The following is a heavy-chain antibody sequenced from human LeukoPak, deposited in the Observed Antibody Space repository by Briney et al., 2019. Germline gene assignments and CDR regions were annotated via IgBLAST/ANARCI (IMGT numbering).Heavy chain of an antibody. D-gene: IGHD2-15*01. CDR1: GFTFSSCS. J-gene: IGHJ4*02. Sequence: PGGSLRLSCAASGFTFSSCSMNWVRQAPGKGLEWVSSISSSSSYIYYADSVKGRFTISRDNAKNSLYLQMNSLRAEDTAVYYCARAHVVVVAARTSLLDYWGQGTLVTVSS. V-gene: IGHV3-21*01. CDR2: ISSSSSYI. CDR3: ARAHVVVVAARTSLLDY.